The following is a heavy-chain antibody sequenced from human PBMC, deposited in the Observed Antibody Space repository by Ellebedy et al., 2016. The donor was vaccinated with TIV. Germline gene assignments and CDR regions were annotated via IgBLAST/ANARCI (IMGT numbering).Heavy chain of an antibody. J-gene: IGHJ4*02. CDR1: GGSISSYY. CDR2: IYTIGST. CDR3: ASGYSSGWLDY. D-gene: IGHD6-19*01. V-gene: IGHV4-4*07. Sequence: MPSETLSLTCTVSGGSISSYYWSWIRQPAGKGLEWIGRIYTIGSTNYNPSLKSRVTMSVDTSKNQFSLKLSSVTAADTAVYYCASGYSSGWLDYWGQGTLVTVSS.